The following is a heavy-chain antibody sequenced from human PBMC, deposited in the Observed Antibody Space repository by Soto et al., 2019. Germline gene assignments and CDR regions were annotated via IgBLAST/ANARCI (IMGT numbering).Heavy chain of an antibody. CDR2: LSYDGSKK. J-gene: IGHJ4*02. D-gene: IGHD6-19*01. CDR3: ARESYSSGWFSDY. CDR1: GFTFSTYA. Sequence: GGSLRLSCAASGFTFSTYAMQWVRQAPGKGLEWVAGLSYDGSKKNYAESVKGRFTISRDNSKNTLHLQMDSLRAEDTAVYYCARESYSSGWFSDYWGQGTLVTVSS. V-gene: IGHV3-30-3*01.